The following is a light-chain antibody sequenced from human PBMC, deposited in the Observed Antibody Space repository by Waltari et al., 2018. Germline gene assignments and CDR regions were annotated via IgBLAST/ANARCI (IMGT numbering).Light chain of an antibody. J-gene: IGKJ2*02. CDR2: GPS. CDR1: QSVGRGY. V-gene: IGKV3-20*01. Sequence: EIVSTRSPGTLSLSPGERATLPCRARQSVGRGYLTWYQQKPGQAPRLLIYGPSNTAAGFPDRFSGSGSGTDFTLTISRLQSEDFAVYYCQQCDDSLSCTFGQGTKLEI. CDR3: QQCDDSLSCT.